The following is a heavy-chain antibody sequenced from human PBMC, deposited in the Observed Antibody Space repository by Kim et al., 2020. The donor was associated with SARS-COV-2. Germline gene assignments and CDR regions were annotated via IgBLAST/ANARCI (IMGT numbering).Heavy chain of an antibody. CDR1: GFTFSSYG. J-gene: IGHJ5*02. Sequence: GGSLRLSCAASGFTFSSYGMHWVRQAPGKGLEWVAVISYDGSNKYYADSVKGRFTIPRDNSKNTLYLQMNSLRAEDTAVYYCAKEAYNWNDAGSFDPWG. D-gene: IGHD1-20*01. CDR3: AKEAYNWNDAGSFDP. CDR2: ISYDGSNK. V-gene: IGHV3-30*18.